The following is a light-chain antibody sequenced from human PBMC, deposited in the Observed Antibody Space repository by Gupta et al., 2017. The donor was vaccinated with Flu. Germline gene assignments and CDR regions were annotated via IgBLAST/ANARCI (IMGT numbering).Light chain of an antibody. CDR3: QAWDSSACF. CDR1: NLNEKY. CDR2: KDD. Sequence: SYELTQSPSVSVSPGQTASITCSGDNLNEKYVSWYEQKPGQSPVLVIYKDDKRPSGIPERFSGSNSGNTATLTISGTEAMDEADYYCQAWDSSACFFGTGTKVTVL. J-gene: IGLJ1*01. V-gene: IGLV3-1*01.